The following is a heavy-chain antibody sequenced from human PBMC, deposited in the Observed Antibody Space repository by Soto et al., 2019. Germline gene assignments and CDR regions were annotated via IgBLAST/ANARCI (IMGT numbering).Heavy chain of an antibody. CDR1: GGSISSGDYY. D-gene: IGHD3-10*01. V-gene: IGHV4-30-4*01. CDR3: ARAVLQLDP. Sequence: SETLSLTCTVSGGSISSGDYYWSWIRQPPGKGLEWIGYIFYSGSTYYNPSLKRRVSISVDTSKNQFSLKLSSVTAADTAVYYCARAVLQLDPWGQGTLVTVSS. CDR2: IFYSGST. J-gene: IGHJ5*02.